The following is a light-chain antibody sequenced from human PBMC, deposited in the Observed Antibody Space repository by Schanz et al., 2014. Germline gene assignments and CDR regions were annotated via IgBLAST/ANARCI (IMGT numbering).Light chain of an antibody. CDR2: EGS. CDR1: SSDVGSYNL. V-gene: IGLV2-23*01. Sequence: QSALTQPASVSGSPGQSITISCTGTSSDVGSYNLVSWYQQHPGKAPKVIIYEGSKRPSWVSDRFSGSKSGYTASLTISGLQAEDEADYYCCSYAGTYTYVFGTGTKVTVL. CDR3: CSYAGTYTYV. J-gene: IGLJ1*01.